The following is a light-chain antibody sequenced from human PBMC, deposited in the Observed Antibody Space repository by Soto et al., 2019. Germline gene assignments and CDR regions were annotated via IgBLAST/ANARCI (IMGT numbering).Light chain of an antibody. J-gene: IGKJ1*01. CDR2: GAS. CDR1: QSVGNTY. CDR3: QQYGDSPWT. Sequence: EIVLTQSPGTLSLSPGERATLSCRASQSVGNTYLAWYQQKPGRAPRLLIYGASSRATGIPDRFSGSGSGTNFTLTISRLEPEDYGVYYCQQYGDSPWTFGQGTKVEIK. V-gene: IGKV3-20*01.